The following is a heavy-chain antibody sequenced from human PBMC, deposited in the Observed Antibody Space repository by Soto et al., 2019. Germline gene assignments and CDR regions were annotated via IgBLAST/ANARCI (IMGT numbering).Heavy chain of an antibody. D-gene: IGHD3-10*01. CDR3: SRVDPGETSPFDH. CDR2: INAYNGNT. J-gene: IGHJ4*02. Sequence: SWVRQAPGQGLEWMGWINAYNGNTNYAQKLQGRVTMTTDTSTSTAYMELRSLRSDDTAVYYCSRVDPGETSPFDHWGQGTLVTVSS. V-gene: IGHV1-18*01.